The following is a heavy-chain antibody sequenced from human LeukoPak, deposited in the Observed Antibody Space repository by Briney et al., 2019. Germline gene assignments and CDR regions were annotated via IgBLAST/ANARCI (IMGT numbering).Heavy chain of an antibody. J-gene: IGHJ4*02. CDR3: AKVPTIFIVGATFDY. CDR2: ISGNGGST. V-gene: IGHV3-23*01. CDR1: GFTFSSYA. Sequence: GGSLRLSCEASGFTFSSYAMSWVRQAPGKGLEWVSAISGNGGSTYHADSVKGRFTISRDNSKNTLYLQMNSLRAEDTAVYYCAKVPTIFIVGATFDYWGQGTLVTVSS. D-gene: IGHD1-26*01.